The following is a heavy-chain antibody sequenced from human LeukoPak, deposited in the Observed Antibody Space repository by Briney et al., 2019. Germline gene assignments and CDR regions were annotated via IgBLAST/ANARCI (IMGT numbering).Heavy chain of an antibody. CDR3: AREAPFCSSTSCYISAFDI. CDR2: IYTSGST. CDR1: GGSISSYY. J-gene: IGHJ3*02. D-gene: IGHD2-2*02. V-gene: IGHV4-4*07. Sequence: SETLSLTCTVSGGSISSYYWSWIRQPAGKGREWIGRIYTSGSTNYNPSLRSRVTMSVDTSKNQFSLKLSSVTAADTAVYYCAREAPFCSSTSCYISAFDIWGQGTMVTVSS.